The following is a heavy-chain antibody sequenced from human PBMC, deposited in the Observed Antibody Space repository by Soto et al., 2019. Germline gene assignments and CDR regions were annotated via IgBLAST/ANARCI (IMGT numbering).Heavy chain of an antibody. CDR1: GFTFSSYW. Sequence: SGGSLRLSCAASGFTFSSYWMHWVRQAPGKGLVWVSRINSDGSSTSYADSVKGRFTISRDNAKNTLYLQMNSLRAEDTAVYYCARDIRSPGFYYYYYMDVWGKGTTVTVSS. CDR2: INSDGSST. V-gene: IGHV3-74*01. J-gene: IGHJ6*03. CDR3: ARDIRSPGFYYYYYMDV.